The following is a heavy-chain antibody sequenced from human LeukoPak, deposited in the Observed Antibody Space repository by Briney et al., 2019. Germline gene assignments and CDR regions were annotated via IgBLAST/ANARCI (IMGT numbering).Heavy chain of an antibody. CDR3: ARTSGWRGRRWFDP. D-gene: IGHD6-19*01. CDR2: IYYSGST. J-gene: IGHJ5*02. CDR1: GGSISNYY. Sequence: SETLSLTCTVSGGSISNYYWSWIRQPTGKGLEWIGYIYYSGSTNYNPSLKSRVTISADTSKNQFSLKLSSVTAADTAVYYCARTSGWRGRRWFDPWGQGILVTVSS. V-gene: IGHV4-59*01.